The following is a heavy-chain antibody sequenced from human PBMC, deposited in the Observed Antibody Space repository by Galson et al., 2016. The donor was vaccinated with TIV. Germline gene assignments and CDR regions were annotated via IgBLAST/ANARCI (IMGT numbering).Heavy chain of an antibody. D-gene: IGHD3-10*01. J-gene: IGHJ6*02. CDR3: ATETGSSGMDV. V-gene: IGHV1-69*10. CDR1: GYTFTDYY. CDR2: ILPIVGIT. Sequence: SVKVSCKASGYTFTDYYIHWVRQAPGQGLEWMGRILPIVGITTYAQQLQGRVTIIADRFTSTVSMQLSGLTSDDTAVYYCATETGSSGMDVWDHGTTVTVSS.